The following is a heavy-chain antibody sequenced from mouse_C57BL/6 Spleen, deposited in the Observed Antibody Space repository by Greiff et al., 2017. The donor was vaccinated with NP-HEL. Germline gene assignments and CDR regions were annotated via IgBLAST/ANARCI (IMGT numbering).Heavy chain of an antibody. CDR3: ARDYFLGAYAMDY. V-gene: IGHV5-16*01. D-gene: IGHD1-1*01. Sequence: DVKLVESEGGLVQPGSSMKPSCTASGFTFSDYYMAWVRQVPEKGLEWVANIIYDGSSTYYLDSLKSRFIISRDNAKNILYLQMSSLKSEDTATYYCARDYFLGAYAMDYWGQGTSVTVSS. CDR1: GFTFSDYY. CDR2: IIYDGSST. J-gene: IGHJ4*01.